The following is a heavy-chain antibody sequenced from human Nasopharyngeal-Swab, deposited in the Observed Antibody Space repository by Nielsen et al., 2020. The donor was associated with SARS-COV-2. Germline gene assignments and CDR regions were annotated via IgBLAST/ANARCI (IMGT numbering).Heavy chain of an antibody. CDR2: ISSSSSTI. J-gene: IGHJ6*03. V-gene: IGHV3-48*04. CDR3: AKDGGYSYGSYYYYYMDV. CDR1: GFTFSSYS. D-gene: IGHD5-18*01. Sequence: GGSLRPSCAASGFTFSSYSMNWVRQAPGKGLEWVSYISSSSSTIYYADSVKGRFTISRDNAKNSLYLQMNSLRAEDTALYYCAKDGGYSYGSYYYYYMDVWGKGTTVTVSS.